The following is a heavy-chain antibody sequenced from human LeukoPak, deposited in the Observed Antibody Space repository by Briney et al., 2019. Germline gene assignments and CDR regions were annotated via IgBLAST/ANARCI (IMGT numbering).Heavy chain of an antibody. J-gene: IGHJ6*03. CDR2: MSGSGYYT. D-gene: IGHD3-3*01. Sequence: GGSLRLSCAVSGITLSNYGMSWVRQAPGKGLEWVSAMSGSGYYTYYVESVKGRFTISRDNSKNTLYLHMNSLRADDTAVYYCAKMEGQRLYDYCMDVWGRGTTVTVSS. CDR3: AKMEGQRLYDYCMDV. V-gene: IGHV3-23*01. CDR1: GITLSNYG.